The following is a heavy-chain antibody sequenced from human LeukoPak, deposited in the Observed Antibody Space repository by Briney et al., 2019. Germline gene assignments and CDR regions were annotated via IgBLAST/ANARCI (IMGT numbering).Heavy chain of an antibody. V-gene: IGHV1-2*02. D-gene: IGHD3-10*01. Sequence: ASVKVSCKASGYTFTGYYMHWARQAPGQGLEWMGWINPNSGGTNYAQKFQGRVTMTRDTSISTAYMELSRLRSDDTAVYYCARSTQAMVRGTPGGDYWGQGTLVTVSS. J-gene: IGHJ4*02. CDR1: GYTFTGYY. CDR2: INPNSGGT. CDR3: ARSTQAMVRGTPGGDY.